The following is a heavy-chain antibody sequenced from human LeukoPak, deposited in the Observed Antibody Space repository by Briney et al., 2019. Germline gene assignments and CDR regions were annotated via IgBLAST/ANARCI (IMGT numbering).Heavy chain of an antibody. D-gene: IGHD5-12*01. Sequence: GGSPRLSCAASGFTFSSYSMNWVRQAPGKGLEWVSYISSSSSTIYYADSVKGRFTISRDNAKNSLYLQMNSLRAEDTAVYYCARVSPYSGYDYWGQGTLVTVSS. CDR1: GFTFSSYS. CDR2: ISSSSSTI. CDR3: ARVSPYSGYDY. V-gene: IGHV3-48*04. J-gene: IGHJ4*02.